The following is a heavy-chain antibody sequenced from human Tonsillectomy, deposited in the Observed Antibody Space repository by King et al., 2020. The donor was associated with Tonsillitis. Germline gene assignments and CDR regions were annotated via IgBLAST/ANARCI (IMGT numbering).Heavy chain of an antibody. CDR1: GCILRRYA. D-gene: IGHD6-6*01. CDR3: AKGEGSSSFPDY. CDR2: ISGDGGST. V-gene: IGHV3-23*04. J-gene: IGHJ4*02. Sequence: VQLVESGGGLVQPGGSLSFSCAASGCILRRYALSWFRQAPGKGLIWVAAISGDGGSTYYAGSVKGRFTISRDNSKNTLSLQMNSVRAEDTAIYYCAKGEGSSSFPDYWGQGTLVSVSS.